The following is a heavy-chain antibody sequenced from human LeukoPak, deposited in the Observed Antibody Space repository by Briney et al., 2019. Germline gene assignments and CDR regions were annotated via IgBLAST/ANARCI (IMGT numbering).Heavy chain of an antibody. CDR2: ISGSGDST. CDR1: GFTFASYA. CDR3: AKISGGTAGSTLN. D-gene: IGHD3-10*01. J-gene: IGHJ4*02. Sequence: PGGSLRLSCAASGFTFASYAMNWVRQAPGKGLEWVSDISGSGDSTYYADSVKGRFTISRDNSKNTLYLQMSSLRAEDTDVYYCAKISGGTAGSTLNWGQGTLVTVSS. V-gene: IGHV3-23*01.